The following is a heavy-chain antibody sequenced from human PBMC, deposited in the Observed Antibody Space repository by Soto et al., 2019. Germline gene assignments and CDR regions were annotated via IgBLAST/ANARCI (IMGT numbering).Heavy chain of an antibody. Sequence: QVQLVQSGAEEKKPGASVKVSCKASGYTFTSYAMHWVRQAPGQRLEWMGWINAGNGNTKYSQKFQGRVTITRDTSASTAYMELNSLRSEDTAVYYCARSSGLYIWLDHWGQGTLVTVSS. CDR3: ARSSGLYIWLDH. V-gene: IGHV1-3*05. CDR2: INAGNGNT. D-gene: IGHD6-25*01. CDR1: GYTFTSYA. J-gene: IGHJ5*02.